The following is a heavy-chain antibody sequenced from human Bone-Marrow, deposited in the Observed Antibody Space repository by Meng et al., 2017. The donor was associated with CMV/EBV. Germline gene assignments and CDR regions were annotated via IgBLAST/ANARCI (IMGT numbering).Heavy chain of an antibody. CDR3: ARGGSTVTTKVDY. CDR1: GFTLSSYS. J-gene: IGHJ4*02. V-gene: IGHV3-21*01. D-gene: IGHD4-17*01. Sequence: GGSLRLCCAASGFTLSSYSMNWVRQAPGKGLEWVSSISSSSSYIYYADSVKGRFTISRDNAKNSLYLQMNSLRAEDTAVYYCARGGSTVTTKVDYWGQGTLVTVSS. CDR2: ISSSSSYI.